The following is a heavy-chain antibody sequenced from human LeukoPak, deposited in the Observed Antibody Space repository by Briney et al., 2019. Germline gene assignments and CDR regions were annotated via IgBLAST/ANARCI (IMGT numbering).Heavy chain of an antibody. CDR2: VFYGGST. CDR3: AAGFDY. CDR1: GYSISSGIYY. Sequence: SETLSLTCAVSGYSISSGIYYWGWFRQPPGKGLGWIGSVFYGGSTYYNPSLKSRVTISVDTSKNQFSLQLSSLTAADTAMYYCAAGFDYWGQGTLVTVSS. V-gene: IGHV4-39*01. J-gene: IGHJ4*02.